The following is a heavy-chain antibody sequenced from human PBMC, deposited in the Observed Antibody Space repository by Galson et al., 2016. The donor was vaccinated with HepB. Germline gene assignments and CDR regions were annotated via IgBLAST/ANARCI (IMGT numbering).Heavy chain of an antibody. J-gene: IGHJ2*01. D-gene: IGHD5-18*01. CDR3: AKVLREYSYGYSGWYFDL. CDR2: ISYDENTK. Sequence: SLRLSCAASGFTFSTYGMHWVRQAPGKGLEWVAVISYDENTKYYVDSVRGRFTISRDNSKNTLYLQMKSLNSEDTAVYHCAKVLREYSYGYSGWYFDLWGRGTLVTVSS. CDR1: GFTFSTYG. V-gene: IGHV3-30*18.